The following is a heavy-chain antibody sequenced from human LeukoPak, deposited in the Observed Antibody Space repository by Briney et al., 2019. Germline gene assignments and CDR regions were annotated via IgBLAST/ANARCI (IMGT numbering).Heavy chain of an antibody. V-gene: IGHV1-2*02. CDR2: INPNSGGT. CDR3: AREGGYCSSTSCYVGY. D-gene: IGHD2-2*01. Sequence: GASVKVSCKASGYTFTNYGISWVRQAPGQGLEWMGWINPNSGGTNYAQKFQGRVTMTRDTSISTAYMELSRLRSDDTAVYYCAREGGYCSSTSCYVGYWGQGTLVTVSS. J-gene: IGHJ4*02. CDR1: GYTFTNYG.